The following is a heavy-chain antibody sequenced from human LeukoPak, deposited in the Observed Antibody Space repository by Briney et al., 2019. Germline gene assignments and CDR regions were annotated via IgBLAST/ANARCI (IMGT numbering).Heavy chain of an antibody. CDR2: IYYSGST. CDR1: GGSISSYY. Sequence: PETLSLTCTVSGGSISSYYWSWIRQPPGKGLEWIGYIYYSGSTNYNPSLKSRVTISVDTSKNQFSLKLSSVTAADTAVYYCAKADYDSEFDYWGQGTLVTVSS. D-gene: IGHD3-22*01. J-gene: IGHJ4*02. V-gene: IGHV4-59*01. CDR3: AKADYDSEFDY.